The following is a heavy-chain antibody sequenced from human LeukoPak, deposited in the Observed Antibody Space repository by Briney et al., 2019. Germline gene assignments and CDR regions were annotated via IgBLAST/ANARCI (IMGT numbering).Heavy chain of an antibody. CDR3: AELGITMIGGV. CDR2: ISSSGSTV. D-gene: IGHD3-10*02. V-gene: IGHV3-48*04. Sequence: GGSLRLSCAASGFTFNTYTMNWVRQAPGKGLEWVSYISSSGSTVYYADSVKGRFTISRDNAKNSLYLQMNSLRAEDTAVYYCAELGITMIGGVWGKGTTVTISS. J-gene: IGHJ6*04. CDR1: GFTFNTYT.